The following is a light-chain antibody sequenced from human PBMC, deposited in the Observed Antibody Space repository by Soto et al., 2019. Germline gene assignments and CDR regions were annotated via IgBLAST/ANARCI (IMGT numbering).Light chain of an antibody. Sequence: IQMTQSPSALSACVGDRVTITCRASQDISNYLAWYQQKPGKAPKLLIYAASTLQSGVPSRFSGSGSGTDFTLTISSLQPEDFATYYCQKYNSAPVPFGQGTKLEIK. V-gene: IGKV1-27*01. CDR3: QKYNSAPVP. J-gene: IGKJ2*01. CDR2: AAS. CDR1: QDISNY.